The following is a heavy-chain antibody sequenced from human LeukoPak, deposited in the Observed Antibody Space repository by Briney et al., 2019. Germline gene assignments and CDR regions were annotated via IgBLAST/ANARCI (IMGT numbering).Heavy chain of an antibody. J-gene: IGHJ4*02. V-gene: IGHV5-51*01. D-gene: IGHD3-22*01. CDR3: ARRPTYYYDSSGREFDY. CDR1: GYSFTSYW. CDR2: IYPGDSDT. Sequence: ESLKISCKGSGYSFTSYWIGWVRQMPGKGLEWMGIIYPGDSDTRYSPSFQGQVTISADKSISTAYLQWSSLKASDTAMYYCARRPTYYYDSSGREFDYWGQGTLVTVSS.